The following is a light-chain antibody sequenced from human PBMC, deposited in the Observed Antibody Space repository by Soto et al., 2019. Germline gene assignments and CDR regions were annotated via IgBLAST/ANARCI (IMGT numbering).Light chain of an antibody. CDR2: KNN. V-gene: IGLV1-47*01. CDR1: SSNIGSNY. J-gene: IGLJ3*02. CDR3: AAWDGSLSGWV. Sequence: QSVLTQPPSASGTPGQRVTISCSGSSSNIGSNYVYWYQQLPGTAPKLLIHKNNQRPSGVPDRFSGSKSGTSASLAISGLRSEDEADYYCAAWDGSLSGWVFGGGTKLTVL.